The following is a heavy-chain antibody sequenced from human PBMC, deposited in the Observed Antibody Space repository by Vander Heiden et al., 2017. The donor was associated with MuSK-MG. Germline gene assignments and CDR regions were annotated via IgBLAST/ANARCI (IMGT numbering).Heavy chain of an antibody. CDR2: IYHSGST. V-gene: IGHV4-38-2*01. Sequence: QVQLQESGPGLVKPSETLSLTCAVPGYSISSGYYWGWIRQPPGKGLEWIGSIYHSGSTYYNPSLKSRVTISVDTSKNQFSLKLSSVTAADTAVYYCARAPYDFWSGYYFDYWGQGTLVTVSS. J-gene: IGHJ4*02. CDR1: GYSISSGYY. CDR3: ARAPYDFWSGYYFDY. D-gene: IGHD3-3*01.